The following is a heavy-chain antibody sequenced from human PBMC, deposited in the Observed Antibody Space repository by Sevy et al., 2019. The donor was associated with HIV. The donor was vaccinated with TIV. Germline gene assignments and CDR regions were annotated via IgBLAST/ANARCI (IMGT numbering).Heavy chain of an antibody. CDR1: GFTFSNYY. CDR2: ISISGRMI. Sequence: GGSLRLSCAASGFTFSNYYMNWIRQAPGKGLEWVSSISISGRMISYAYSVKGRFTISRDNAKNSLYLQMSSLRADDTAVYYCAREVDGVRGVYDYWGQGTLVTVSS. J-gene: IGHJ4*02. V-gene: IGHV3-11*01. CDR3: AREVDGVRGVYDY. D-gene: IGHD3-10*01.